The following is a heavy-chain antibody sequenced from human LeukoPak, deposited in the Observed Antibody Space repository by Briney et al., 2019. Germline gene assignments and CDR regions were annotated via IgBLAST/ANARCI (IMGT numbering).Heavy chain of an antibody. J-gene: IGHJ4*02. V-gene: IGHV3-48*03. CDR2: ISSSGSTI. D-gene: IGHD6-13*01. CDR1: GFTFSSYG. Sequence: PGGSLRLSCAASGFTFSSYGMHWVRQAPGKGLEWVSYISSSGSTIYYADSVKGRFTISRDNAKNSLYLQMNSLRAEDTAVYYCARDPQYSSSWFELDYWGQGTLVTVSS. CDR3: ARDPQYSSSWFELDY.